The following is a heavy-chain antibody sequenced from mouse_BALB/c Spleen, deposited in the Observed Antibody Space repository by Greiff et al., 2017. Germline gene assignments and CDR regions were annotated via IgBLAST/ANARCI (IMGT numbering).Heavy chain of an antibody. CDR1: GFSLTSYG. Sequence: QVQLQQSGPSLVAPSQSLSITCTVSGFSLTSYGVHWVRQPPGKGLEWLGVIWAGGSTNYNSALMSRLSISKDNSKSQVFLKMNSLQTDDTAMYYCAREGVVARAMDYWGQGTSVTVSS. CDR2: IWAGGST. J-gene: IGHJ4*01. D-gene: IGHD1-1*01. CDR3: AREGVVARAMDY. V-gene: IGHV2-9*02.